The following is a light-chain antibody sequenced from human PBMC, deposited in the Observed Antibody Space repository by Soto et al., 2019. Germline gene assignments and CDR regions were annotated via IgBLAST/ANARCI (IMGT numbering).Light chain of an antibody. CDR1: QSISIN. Sequence: EIVLTQSPATLSVSPGERVTLSCRASQSISINLVWYQQKPGQAPRLLIYDSSTRATGIPARFSGSGSGTEFTLTISSLQSEDFAVYYCQQYNNWPRTFGQGTKVEIK. CDR2: DSS. J-gene: IGKJ2*01. CDR3: QQYNNWPRT. V-gene: IGKV3-15*01.